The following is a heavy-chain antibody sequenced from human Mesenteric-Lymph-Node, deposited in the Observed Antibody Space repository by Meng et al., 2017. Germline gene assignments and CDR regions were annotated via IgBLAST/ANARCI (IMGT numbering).Heavy chain of an antibody. Sequence: VQLVESGGGVVQPGRSLRLCCAASGFTFSKSDMHWVRQVAGKGLEWVSAIGRGGDTYYPDSVKGRFTISRDNAKNTLYLQMNSLRVEDTAMYYCAKVVRPSFDSWGQGTLVTVSS. CDR1: GFTFSKSD. CDR2: IGRGGDT. D-gene: IGHD2-8*01. CDR3: AKVVRPSFDS. J-gene: IGHJ4*02. V-gene: IGHV3-13*01.